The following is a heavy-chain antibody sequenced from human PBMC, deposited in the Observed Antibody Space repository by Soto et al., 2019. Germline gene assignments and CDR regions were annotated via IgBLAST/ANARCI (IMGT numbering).Heavy chain of an antibody. CDR1: GYSFTSYW. CDR2: IYPGDSDT. CDR3: ATQKYYYDSSGYRTFDC. V-gene: IGHV5-51*01. Sequence: GESLKISCKGSGYSFTSYWIGWVRQMPGKGLEWMGIIYPGDSDTRYSPSFQGQVTISADKSISTAYLQWSSLKASDTAMYYCATQKYYYDSSGYRTFDCWGQGTLGTVSS. D-gene: IGHD3-22*01. J-gene: IGHJ4*02.